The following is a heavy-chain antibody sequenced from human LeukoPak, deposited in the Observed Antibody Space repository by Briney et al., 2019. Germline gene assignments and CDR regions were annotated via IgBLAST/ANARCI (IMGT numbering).Heavy chain of an antibody. J-gene: IGHJ3*02. D-gene: IGHD5-24*01. Sequence: ASVKVSCKASGGTFSSYAISWVRQAPGQGLEWMGRIIPIFGTANYAQKFQGRVTITTDESTSTAYMELRSLRSDDTAVYYCARGRWLQGAFDIWGQGTMVTVSS. CDR1: GGTFSSYA. V-gene: IGHV1-69*05. CDR2: IIPIFGTA. CDR3: ARGRWLQGAFDI.